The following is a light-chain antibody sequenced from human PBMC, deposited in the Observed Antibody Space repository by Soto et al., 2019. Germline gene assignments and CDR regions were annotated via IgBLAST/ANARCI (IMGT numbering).Light chain of an antibody. Sequence: QSVLTQPASVSGSPGQSITISCTGTSSDIGSYNLVSWYQQHLGKAPKVIIYEGSNRPSGVSNRFSASKSGNKASLTISGLQAEDEADYYCCSYAASSTFNWVFGGGTKLTVL. CDR3: CSYAASSTFNWV. CDR1: SSDIGSYNL. CDR2: EGS. J-gene: IGLJ3*02. V-gene: IGLV2-23*03.